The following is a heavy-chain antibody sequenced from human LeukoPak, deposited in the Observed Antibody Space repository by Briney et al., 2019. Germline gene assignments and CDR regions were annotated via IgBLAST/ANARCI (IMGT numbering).Heavy chain of an antibody. Sequence: SETLSLTCAVYGGSFSGYYWSWIRQPPGKGLEWIGEINHSGSTNYNPSLKSRVTISVGTSKNQFSLKLSSVTAADTAVYYCARGRFGYSSSWYDYWGQGTLVTVSS. D-gene: IGHD6-13*01. J-gene: IGHJ4*02. CDR2: INHSGST. V-gene: IGHV4-34*01. CDR3: ARGRFGYSSSWYDY. CDR1: GGSFSGYY.